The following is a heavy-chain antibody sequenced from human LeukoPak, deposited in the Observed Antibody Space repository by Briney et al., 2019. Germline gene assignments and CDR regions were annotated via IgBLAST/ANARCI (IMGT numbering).Heavy chain of an antibody. D-gene: IGHD4-11*01. CDR1: GGSISGYY. V-gene: IGHV4-59*12. Sequence: SETLSLTCIVSGGSISGYYWSWIRQPPGKGLEYIGNIYYSGTTNYNPSLKSRVTMSVDTAKNQFSLKLSSVTAADTAIYYCARERESKYFDYWGQGTLVTVSS. J-gene: IGHJ4*02. CDR2: IYYSGTT. CDR3: ARERESKYFDY.